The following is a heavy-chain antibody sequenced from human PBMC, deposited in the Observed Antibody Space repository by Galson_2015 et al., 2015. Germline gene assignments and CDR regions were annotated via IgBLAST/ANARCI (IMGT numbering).Heavy chain of an antibody. V-gene: IGHV3-30-3*01. Sequence: SLRLSCAASGFTFSSYAMHWVRQAPGKGLEWVAVISYDGSNKYYADSVKGRFTISRDNSKNTLYLQMNSLRAEDTAVYYCARGPSPRLALTYYYYMDVWGKGTTVTVSS. D-gene: IGHD6-19*01. CDR2: ISYDGSNK. J-gene: IGHJ6*03. CDR1: GFTFSSYA. CDR3: ARGPSPRLALTYYYYMDV.